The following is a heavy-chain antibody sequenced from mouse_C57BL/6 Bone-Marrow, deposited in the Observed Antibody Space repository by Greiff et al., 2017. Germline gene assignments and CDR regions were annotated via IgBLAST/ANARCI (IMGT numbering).Heavy chain of an antibody. J-gene: IGHJ4*01. CDR1: GFTFSSYA. CDR3: ARDRANYAIGGMDY. Sequence: EVKLVESGGGLVKPGGSLKLSCAASGFTFSSYAMSWVRQTPEKRLEWVATISDGGSYTYYPDNVKGRFTISRDNAKNNLYLQMSHLKSEDTAMYYCARDRANYAIGGMDYWGQGTSVTVSS. CDR2: ISDGGSYT. V-gene: IGHV5-4*01. D-gene: IGHD1-1*02.